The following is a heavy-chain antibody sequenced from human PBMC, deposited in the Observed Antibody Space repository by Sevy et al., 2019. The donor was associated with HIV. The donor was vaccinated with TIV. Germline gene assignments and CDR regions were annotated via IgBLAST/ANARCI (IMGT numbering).Heavy chain of an antibody. CDR1: RFTFNFHG. Sequence: GGSLRLSCAASRFTFNFHGMHWVRQAPGKGLEWVAFIWHDGSNKYMADSVKGRFTISRDNSKNTLFLHMNSLTVEDTAVYYCARETDNSARWLDPWGQGTLVTVSS. V-gene: IGHV3-30*02. D-gene: IGHD4-4*01. CDR3: ARETDNSARWLDP. CDR2: IWHDGSNK. J-gene: IGHJ5*02.